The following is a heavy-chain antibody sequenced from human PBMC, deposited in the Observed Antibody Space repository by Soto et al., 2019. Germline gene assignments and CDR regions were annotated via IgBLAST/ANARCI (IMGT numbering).Heavy chain of an antibody. D-gene: IGHD6-6*01. J-gene: IGHJ6*02. V-gene: IGHV1-46*01. CDR1: GYTFTSYY. CDR2: INPSGGST. CDR3: ARAYSSSSYYYYYYGMDV. Sequence: QVQLVQSGAEVKKPGAAVKVSCKASGYTFTSYYMHWVRQAPGQGLEWMGIINPSGGSTSYAQKFQGRVTMTRDTSTSTVYMELSSLRSEDTAVYYCARAYSSSSYYYYYYGMDVWGQGTTVTVSS.